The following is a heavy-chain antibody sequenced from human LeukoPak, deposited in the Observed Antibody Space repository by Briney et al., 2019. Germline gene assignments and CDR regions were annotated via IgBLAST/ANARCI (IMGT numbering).Heavy chain of an antibody. CDR2: IYYSGST. CDR3: ASLDGYNYGADY. V-gene: IGHV4-59*08. CDR1: GGSISSYY. J-gene: IGHJ4*02. D-gene: IGHD5-12*01. Sequence: PSETLSLTCTVSGGSISSYYWSWIRQPPGKGLEWIGYIYYSGSTNYNPSLKSRVTISVDTSKNQFSLKLSSVTAEDTAVYYCASLDGYNYGADYWGQGTLVTVSS.